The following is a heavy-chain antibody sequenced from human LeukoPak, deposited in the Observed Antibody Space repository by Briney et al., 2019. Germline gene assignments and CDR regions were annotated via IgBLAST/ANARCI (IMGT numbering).Heavy chain of an antibody. D-gene: IGHD6-19*01. V-gene: IGHV1-46*01. CDR3: AREGAVAGKYFDF. Sequence: ASVKVSCKASGGTFSSYAISWVRQAPGQGLEWMGIINPSDGNTRYAQKFQGRITMTRDTSTSTVYMELSSLRSEDTAVYYCAREGAVAGKYFDFWGQGTLVTVS. CDR2: INPSDGNT. J-gene: IGHJ4*02. CDR1: GGTFSSYA.